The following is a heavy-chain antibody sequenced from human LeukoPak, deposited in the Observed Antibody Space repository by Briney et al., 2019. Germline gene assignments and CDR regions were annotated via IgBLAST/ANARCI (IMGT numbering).Heavy chain of an antibody. D-gene: IGHD2-8*01. V-gene: IGHV4-30-4*08. CDR2: IYYSGST. CDR1: GGSISSGDYY. Sequence: SQTLSLTCTVSGGSISSGDYYWSWIRQPPGKGLEWIGYIYYSGSTYYNPSLKRRVTISVDTSKNQFSLKLSSVTAADTAVYYCARYRVCWGACDYWGQGTLVTVSS. CDR3: ARYRVCWGACDY. J-gene: IGHJ4*02.